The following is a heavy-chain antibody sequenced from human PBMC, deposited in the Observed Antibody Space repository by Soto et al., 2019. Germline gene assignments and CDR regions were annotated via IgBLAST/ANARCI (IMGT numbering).Heavy chain of an antibody. CDR1: GYTLTSFY. CDR2: INPNGGST. V-gene: IGHV1-46*01. Sequence: QVQLVQSGAEVKNPGASVKVSCKASGYTLTSFYIHWVRQAPGQGLEWMSIINPNGGSTNYAQNLQGRVTLTRDTSTNTVYMELSSLRSEDTAVYYCARGLTSGDYWGQGTLVTVSS. J-gene: IGHJ4*02. CDR3: ARGLTSGDY.